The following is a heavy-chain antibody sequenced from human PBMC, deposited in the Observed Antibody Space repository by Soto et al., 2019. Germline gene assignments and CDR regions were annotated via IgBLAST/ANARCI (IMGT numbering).Heavy chain of an antibody. V-gene: IGHV3-23*01. CDR2: ISGSGGST. D-gene: IGHD2-15*01. CDR1: GFTFSSYA. Sequence: SGGSLRLSCAASGFTFSSYAMSWVRQAPGKGLEWVSAISGSGGSTYYADSVKGRFTISRDNSKNTLYLQMNSLRAEDTAVYCCAKDAARIVVVVAAIGSYYFDYWGQGTLVTVSS. J-gene: IGHJ4*02. CDR3: AKDAARIVVVVAAIGSYYFDY.